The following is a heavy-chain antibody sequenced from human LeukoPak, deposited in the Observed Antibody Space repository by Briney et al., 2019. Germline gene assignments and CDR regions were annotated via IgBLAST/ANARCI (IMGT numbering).Heavy chain of an antibody. D-gene: IGHD3-3*01. J-gene: IGHJ5*02. Sequence: ASVKVSCKASGYTFTSYGISWVRQAPGQGLEWMGWISAYNGNTNYAQKLQGRVTMTTDTSTSTAYMELRSLRSDDTAVYYCARGSLGRYYDFWSGSAFDPWGQGTLVTVSS. CDR3: ARGSLGRYYDFWSGSAFDP. V-gene: IGHV1-18*01. CDR1: GYTFTSYG. CDR2: ISAYNGNT.